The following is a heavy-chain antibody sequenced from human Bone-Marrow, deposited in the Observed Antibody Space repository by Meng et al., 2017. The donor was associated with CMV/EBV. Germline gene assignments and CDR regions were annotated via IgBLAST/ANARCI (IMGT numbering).Heavy chain of an antibody. D-gene: IGHD3-3*01. V-gene: IGHV3-7*01. Sequence: GESLKISCAASGFTFSSYWMSWVRQAPGKGLEWVANIKQDGSEKYYVDSVKGRFTISRDNAKNSLYLQMNSLRAEDTAVYYCARDRTQYYDFWSGYHPIPLGMDVWGQGTTVNVAS. CDR1: GFTFSSYW. CDR2: IKQDGSEK. J-gene: IGHJ6*01. CDR3: ARDRTQYYDFWSGYHPIPLGMDV.